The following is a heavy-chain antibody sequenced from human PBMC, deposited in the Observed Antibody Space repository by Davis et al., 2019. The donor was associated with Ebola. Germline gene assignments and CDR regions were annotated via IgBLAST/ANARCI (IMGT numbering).Heavy chain of an antibody. V-gene: IGHV3-7*01. D-gene: IGHD5-24*01. CDR2: IKQDGSEK. CDR3: ARVRWLQGIYFDY. Sequence: GESLKISCAASGFTVSSNYMSWVRQAPGKGLEWVANIKQDGSEKYYVDSVKGRFTISRDNAKNSLYLQMNSLRAEDTAVYYCARVRWLQGIYFDYWGQGTLVTVSS. CDR1: GFTVSSNY. J-gene: IGHJ4*02.